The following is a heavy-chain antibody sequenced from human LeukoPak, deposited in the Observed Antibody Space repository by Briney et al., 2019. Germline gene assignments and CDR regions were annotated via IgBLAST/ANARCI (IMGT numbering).Heavy chain of an antibody. Sequence: PGGSLRLSYAACGFTFSSYAMHWVRQAPGKGLEWVADISYDGSNKYYADSVKGRFTISRDNPKNALYLQMNSLRAEDTAVYYCARSIQLWYYFDYWGQGTLVNGYS. CDR3: ARSIQLWYYFDY. CDR2: ISYDGSNK. D-gene: IGHD5-18*01. V-gene: IGHV3-30-3*01. CDR1: GFTFSSYA. J-gene: IGHJ4*02.